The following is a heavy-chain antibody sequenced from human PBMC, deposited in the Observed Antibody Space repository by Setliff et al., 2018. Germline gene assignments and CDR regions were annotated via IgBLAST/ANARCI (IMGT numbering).Heavy chain of an antibody. V-gene: IGHV4-39*07. CDR1: GDSISSSSYY. D-gene: IGHD1-26*01. J-gene: IGHJ2*01. CDR2: ISNSGGT. CDR3: AREGGGSYLNWYFDL. Sequence: PSETLSLTCTVSGDSISSSSYYWGWIHQPPGKGLEWIGSISNSGGTYYNPSLKSRVTISVDTSKNQFSLKLSSVTAADTAVYYCAREGGGSYLNWYFDLWGRGTLGTVS.